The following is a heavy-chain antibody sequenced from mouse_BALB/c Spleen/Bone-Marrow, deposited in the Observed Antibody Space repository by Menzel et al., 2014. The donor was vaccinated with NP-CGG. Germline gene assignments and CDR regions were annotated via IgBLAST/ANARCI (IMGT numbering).Heavy chain of an antibody. CDR1: GYSITRDYA. CDR3: ARSSSYDYDVGFAY. CDR2: ISYSGST. V-gene: IGHV3-2*02. D-gene: IGHD2-4*01. Sequence: EVQGVESGPGLVKPSQSLSLTCIVTGYSITRDYAWNWIRQFPGNKLEWMGYISYSGSTTYNPFLESRISITRDTSKNQFFLQLNSVTTEDTATYYCARSSSYDYDVGFAYWGQGTLVTVSA. J-gene: IGHJ3*01.